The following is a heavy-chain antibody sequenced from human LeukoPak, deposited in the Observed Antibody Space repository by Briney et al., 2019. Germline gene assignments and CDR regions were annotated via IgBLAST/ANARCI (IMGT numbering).Heavy chain of an antibody. CDR2: ISSSSSYI. CDR3: ARAVLMVYALMSY. V-gene: IGHV3-21*01. D-gene: IGHD2-8*01. J-gene: IGHJ4*02. Sequence: PGGSLRLSCAASGFTFSSYSMNWVRQAPGKGLEWVSSISSSSSYIYYADSVKGRFTISRDNAKNSLYLQMNSLRAEDTAVYYCARAVLMVYALMSYWGQGTLVTVSS. CDR1: GFTFSSYS.